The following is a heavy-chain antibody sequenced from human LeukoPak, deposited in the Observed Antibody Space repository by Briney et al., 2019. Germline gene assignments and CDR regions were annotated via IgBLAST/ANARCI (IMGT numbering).Heavy chain of an antibody. V-gene: IGHV3-13*01. CDR1: GFTFSGYD. Sequence: PGGSLRLSCAASGFTFSGYDMHWVRQATGKGLEWVSAIDTAGDTYYPGSVKGRFTISREIAKNSLYLQMNNLRAGDTAVYYCARDHDSSSCPYFDYWGQGTLVTVSS. CDR2: IDTAGDT. CDR3: ARDHDSSSCPYFDY. J-gene: IGHJ4*02. D-gene: IGHD6-13*01.